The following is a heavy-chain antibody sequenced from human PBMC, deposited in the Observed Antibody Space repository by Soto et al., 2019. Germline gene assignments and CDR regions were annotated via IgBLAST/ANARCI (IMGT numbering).Heavy chain of an antibody. CDR3: AGMVRGVLSP. D-gene: IGHD3-10*01. V-gene: IGHV1-69*01. Sequence: SVTVSCTASGGTFILYALSWVRQAPGQGLEWMGGIIPIFGTANYAQKFQGRVTITADESTSTAYMELSSLRSEDTAVYYCAGMVRGVLSPWGQGTLVTVS. CDR1: GGTFILYA. CDR2: IIPIFGTA. J-gene: IGHJ5*02.